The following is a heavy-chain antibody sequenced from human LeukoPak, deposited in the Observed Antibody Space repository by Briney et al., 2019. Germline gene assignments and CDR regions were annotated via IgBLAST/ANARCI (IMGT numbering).Heavy chain of an antibody. CDR1: GYSFTSYW. D-gene: IGHD1-1*01. J-gene: IGHJ4*02. V-gene: IGHV5-51*01. CDR3: AKQYAVSTNWDAFDY. CDR2: IYPGNSDT. Sequence: GEPLNISCQGSGYSFTSYWIGWVGQMPGKGLDWMELIYPGNSDTRYGTSYQDQVTSRVNKSISTAYMQWSSLKASDTAMYYCAKQYAVSTNWDAFDYWGQGTLVTVSS.